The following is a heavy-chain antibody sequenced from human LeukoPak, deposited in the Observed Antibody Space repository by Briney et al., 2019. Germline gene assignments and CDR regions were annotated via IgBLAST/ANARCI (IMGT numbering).Heavy chain of an antibody. CDR1: GGSISSSSYY. Sequence: SQTLSLTCTVSGGSISSSSYYWSWIRQPAGKGLEWIGRIYTSGSTNYNPSLKSRVTISVDTSKNQFSLRLSSVTAADTAVYYCARGGGSYYMDVWDKGTTVTVSS. V-gene: IGHV4-61*02. D-gene: IGHD3-16*01. CDR3: ARGGGSYYMDV. CDR2: IYTSGST. J-gene: IGHJ6*03.